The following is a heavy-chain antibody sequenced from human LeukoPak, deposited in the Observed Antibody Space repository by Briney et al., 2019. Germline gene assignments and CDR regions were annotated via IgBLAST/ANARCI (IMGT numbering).Heavy chain of an antibody. D-gene: IGHD3-22*01. J-gene: IGHJ4*02. Sequence: ASVKVSCKVSGYTLTELSMHWVRQAPGKGLEWMGGFDPEDGETIYAQKFQGRVTMTEDTSTDTAYMELSSLRSEDTAVYYCATGYDSSVYHYYFDYWGQGTLVTVSS. V-gene: IGHV1-24*01. CDR1: GYTLTELS. CDR3: ATGYDSSVYHYYFDY. CDR2: FDPEDGET.